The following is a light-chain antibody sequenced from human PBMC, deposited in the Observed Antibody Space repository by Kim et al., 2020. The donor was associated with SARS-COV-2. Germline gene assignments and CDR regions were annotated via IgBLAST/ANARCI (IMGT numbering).Light chain of an antibody. V-gene: IGKV4-1*01. Sequence: DIVMTQSPDSLAVSLGERATINCKSSRSVLYSSNNKNYLAWYQQKPGQPPKLLIFWASTRESGVPARFSASGSGTDFTLTISSLQAEDVAVYYCHQYFSTPPTFGQGTKVDIK. CDR1: RSVLYSSNNKNY. J-gene: IGKJ1*01. CDR3: HQYFSTPPT. CDR2: WAS.